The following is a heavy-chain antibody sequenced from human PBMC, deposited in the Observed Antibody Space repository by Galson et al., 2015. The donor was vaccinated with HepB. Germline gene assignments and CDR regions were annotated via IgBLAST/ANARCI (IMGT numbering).Heavy chain of an antibody. CDR1: GYTFTGYY. D-gene: IGHD3-10*01. V-gene: IGHV1-2*02. CDR3: ARGSGTQGSGHYGMDV. Sequence: SVKVSCKALGYTFTGYYMHWVRQAPGQGLEWMGSMNPNSGGTNYAQKFQGRVTMTRDTSISTAYMELSRLRSDDTAVYYCARGSGTQGSGHYGMDVWGQGTTVSVSS. J-gene: IGHJ6*02. CDR2: MNPNSGGT.